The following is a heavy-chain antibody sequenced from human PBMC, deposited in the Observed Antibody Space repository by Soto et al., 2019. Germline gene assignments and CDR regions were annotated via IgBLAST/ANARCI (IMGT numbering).Heavy chain of an antibody. Sequence: QVQLQQWGAGLLKPSETLSLTCAVYGGSFSGYYWSWIRQPPGKGLEWIGEINHSGSTNYNPSLKSRVTMSVDTSKNQCSLKLSSVTAADTAVYYCARGRDSSSWYEFDYWGQGTLVTVSS. J-gene: IGHJ4*02. D-gene: IGHD6-13*01. CDR2: INHSGST. CDR1: GGSFSGYY. CDR3: ARGRDSSSWYEFDY. V-gene: IGHV4-34*01.